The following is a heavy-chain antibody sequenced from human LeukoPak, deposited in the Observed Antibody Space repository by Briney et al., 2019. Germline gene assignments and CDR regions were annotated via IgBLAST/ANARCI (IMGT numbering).Heavy chain of an antibody. Sequence: ASVTVSCMASGYTFTSYYMHWVRPAPGHGIEWMGIINPSGGSTSYAQKFQGRVTMTRDTSTSTVYMELSSLRSEDTAVYYCARGPTSSRLYYFDYWGQGTLVTVSS. CDR1: GYTFTSYY. D-gene: IGHD6-13*01. V-gene: IGHV1-46*01. CDR3: ARGPTSSRLYYFDY. CDR2: INPSGGST. J-gene: IGHJ4*02.